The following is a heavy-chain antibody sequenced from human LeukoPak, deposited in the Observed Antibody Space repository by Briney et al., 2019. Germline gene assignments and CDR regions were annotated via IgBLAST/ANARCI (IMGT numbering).Heavy chain of an antibody. CDR1: GFTFSSYV. J-gene: IGHJ4*02. D-gene: IGHD6-19*01. Sequence: GGSLRLSCAASGFTFSSYVMSWVRQAPGKGLEWVSAISGSGGSTYYADSVKGRFTISRDNSKNTLYLQMNSLRAEDTAVYYCAKRGPAGAGRSPDYFNYWGQGTLVTVSS. V-gene: IGHV3-23*01. CDR3: AKRGPAGAGRSPDYFNY. CDR2: ISGSGGST.